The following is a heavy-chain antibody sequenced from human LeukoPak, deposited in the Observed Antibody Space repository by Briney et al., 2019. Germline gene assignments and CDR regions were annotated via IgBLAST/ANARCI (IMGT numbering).Heavy chain of an antibody. CDR3: ARAGNSAYYYYGMDV. CDR1: VGSISSGGYY. Sequence: SETLSLTCTVSVGSISSGGYYWSWIRQHPGKGLEWIGYIYYSGSTYYNPSLKSRVTISVDTSKNQFSLKLSSVTAADTAVYYCARAGNSAYYYYGMDVWGQGTTVTVSS. J-gene: IGHJ6*02. CDR2: IYYSGST. D-gene: IGHD4-23*01. V-gene: IGHV4-31*03.